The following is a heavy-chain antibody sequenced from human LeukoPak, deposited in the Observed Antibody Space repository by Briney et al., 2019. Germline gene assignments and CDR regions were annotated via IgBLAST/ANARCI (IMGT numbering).Heavy chain of an antibody. J-gene: IGHJ6*02. Sequence: AASVKVSCKASGYTFTSYAMNWVRQAPGQGLEWMGWISAYNGNTNYAQKLQGRVTMTTDTSTSTAYMELRSLRSDDTAVYYCARDYYYYGMDVWGQGTTVTVSS. CDR1: GYTFTSYA. CDR2: ISAYNGNT. V-gene: IGHV1-18*01. CDR3: ARDYYYYGMDV.